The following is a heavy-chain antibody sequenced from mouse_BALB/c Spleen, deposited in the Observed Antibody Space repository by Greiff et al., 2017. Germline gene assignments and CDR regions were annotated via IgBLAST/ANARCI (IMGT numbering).Heavy chain of an antibody. D-gene: IGHD1-1*01. Sequence: VQLQQSGAELVRPGVSVKISCKGSGYTFTDYAMHWVKQSHAKSLEWIGVISTYYGDASYNQKFKGKATMTVDKSSSTAYMELARLTSEDSAIYYCARGGLVDGYWGQGTTLTVSS. V-gene: IGHV1S137*01. J-gene: IGHJ2*01. CDR2: ISTYYGDA. CDR3: ARGGLVDGY. CDR1: GYTFTDYA.